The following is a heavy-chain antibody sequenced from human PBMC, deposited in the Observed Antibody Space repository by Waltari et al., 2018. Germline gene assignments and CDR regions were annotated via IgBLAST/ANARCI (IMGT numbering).Heavy chain of an antibody. CDR3: ARAVSSSWYGNYYYYGMDV. CDR1: GYTFTSYD. V-gene: IGHV1-8*03. CDR2: RIPTRANT. Sequence: QVQLVQSGAEVKKPGASVKVSCKASGYTFTSYDINWVRQATGQGLEWMGLRIPTRANTGYAPQFQVRVTITTNTSISTADMELISLRSEDTAVYYCARAVSSSWYGNYYYYGMDVWGQGTTVTVSS. J-gene: IGHJ6*02. D-gene: IGHD6-13*01.